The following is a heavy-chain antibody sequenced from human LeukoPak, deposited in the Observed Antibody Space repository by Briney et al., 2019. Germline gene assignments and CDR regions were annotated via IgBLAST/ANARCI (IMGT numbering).Heavy chain of an antibody. CDR2: INPSGGST. V-gene: IGHV1-46*01. D-gene: IGHD3-9*01. J-gene: IGHJ6*03. Sequence: ASVKVSCKASVYTFTSYYMHWVRQAPGQGLEWMGIINPSGGSTSYAQKFQGRVTMTRDMSTSTVYMELSSLRSEDTAVYYCARDYTGDILTGYLGYHYYYMDVWGKGTTVTISS. CDR3: ARDYTGDILTGYLGYHYYYMDV. CDR1: VYTFTSYY.